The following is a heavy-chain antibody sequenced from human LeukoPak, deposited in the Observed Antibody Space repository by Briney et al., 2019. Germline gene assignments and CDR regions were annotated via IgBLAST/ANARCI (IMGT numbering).Heavy chain of an antibody. D-gene: IGHD5-12*01. CDR1: GFSSSSYA. J-gene: IGHJ4*02. Sequence: PGAPLRLSCAASGFSSSSYAVDWVRQPPGKRVEWASYISSGGSKVYYSDYVKGRFTISRDNAKNSLSLQMNSLRDEDTAVYYCARGGYSAYLFDYWGQGTLVTVSS. CDR3: ARGGYSAYLFDY. CDR2: ISSGGSKV. V-gene: IGHV3-48*02.